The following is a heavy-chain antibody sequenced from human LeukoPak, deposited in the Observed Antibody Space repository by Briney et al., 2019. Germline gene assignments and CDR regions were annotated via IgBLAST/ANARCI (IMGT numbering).Heavy chain of an antibody. V-gene: IGHV3-23*01. J-gene: IGHJ4*02. Sequence: GGSLRLSCAASGFTFSSYGMSWVRQAPGKGLEWVSAISGSGGSTYYIDSVKGRFTISRDNSKNTFYLQMNSLRAEDTAVYCCARDSGWLRFHYWGQGTLVTVSS. D-gene: IGHD5-12*01. CDR1: GFTFSSYG. CDR3: ARDSGWLRFHY. CDR2: ISGSGGST.